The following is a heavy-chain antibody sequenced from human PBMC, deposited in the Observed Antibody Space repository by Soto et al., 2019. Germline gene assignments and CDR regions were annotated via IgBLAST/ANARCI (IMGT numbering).Heavy chain of an antibody. Sequence: EVQLVESGGGLVQPGGSLRLSCAASGFTVSSNYMSWVRQAPGKGLEWVSVIYSGGSTYYADSVKGRFTISRDNSKNTLYLQMNSVRAGDTAVYYCARDFYGSGSFYYYYYMDVWGKGTTVTVSS. J-gene: IGHJ6*03. D-gene: IGHD3-10*01. CDR1: GFTVSSNY. CDR3: ARDFYGSGSFYYYYYMDV. V-gene: IGHV3-66*01. CDR2: IYSGGST.